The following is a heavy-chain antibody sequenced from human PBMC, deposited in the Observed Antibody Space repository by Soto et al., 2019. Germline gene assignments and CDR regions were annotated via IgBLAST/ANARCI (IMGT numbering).Heavy chain of an antibody. Sequence: QVQLVESGGGVVQPGRSLRLSCAASGFTFSSYGMHWVRQAPGKGLEWVAVISYDGSYKYYADSVKGRFTISRDNSKNTLYLQMNSLRAEDTAVYYCAKDYSGYYSFDYWGQGTLVTVSS. V-gene: IGHV3-30*18. CDR3: AKDYSGYYSFDY. CDR2: ISYDGSYK. J-gene: IGHJ4*02. D-gene: IGHD3-3*01. CDR1: GFTFSSYG.